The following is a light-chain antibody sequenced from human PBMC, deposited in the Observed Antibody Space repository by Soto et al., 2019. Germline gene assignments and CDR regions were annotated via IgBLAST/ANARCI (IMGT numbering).Light chain of an antibody. V-gene: IGKV3-20*01. CDR3: QQYGSSPWT. J-gene: IGKJ1*01. CDR2: GAS. CDR1: QSVSSSY. Sequence: EIVLTQSPGTLSLSPGERATLSCRASQSVSSSYLAWYQQKPGQAPRLLIYGASSRAAGIPDRFGGSGSGTDFTLTISRLEPEDFGVYYWQQYGSSPWTFGQGTKVEIK.